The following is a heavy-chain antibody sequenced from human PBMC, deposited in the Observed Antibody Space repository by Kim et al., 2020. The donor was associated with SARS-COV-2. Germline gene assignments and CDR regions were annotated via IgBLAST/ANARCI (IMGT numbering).Heavy chain of an antibody. D-gene: IGHD6-19*01. Sequence: SGPTLVKPTQTLTLTCTFSGFSLSTSGVGVGWIRQPPGKALEWLALIYWDDDKRYSPSLKSRLTITKDTSKNQVVLTMTNMDPVDTATYYCAHRPPIAVAGGAFDIWGQGTMVTVSS. CDR2: IYWDDDK. CDR1: GFSLSTSGVG. CDR3: AHRPPIAVAGGAFDI. J-gene: IGHJ3*02. V-gene: IGHV2-5*02.